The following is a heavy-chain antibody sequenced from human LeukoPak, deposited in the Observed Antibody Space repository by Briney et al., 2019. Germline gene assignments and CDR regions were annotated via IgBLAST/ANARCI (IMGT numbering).Heavy chain of an antibody. V-gene: IGHV4-61*02. CDR1: GGSISSGSYY. CDR2: IYTSGST. J-gene: IGHJ4*02. D-gene: IGHD3-22*01. CDR3: ARGSHYYDSSGPSDY. Sequence: SETLSLTCTVSGGSISSGSYYWSWIRQPAGKGLEWIGRIYTSGSTNYNPSLKSRVTISVDTSKNQFSLKLSSVTAADTAVYYCARGSHYYDSSGPSDYWGQGTLVTVSS.